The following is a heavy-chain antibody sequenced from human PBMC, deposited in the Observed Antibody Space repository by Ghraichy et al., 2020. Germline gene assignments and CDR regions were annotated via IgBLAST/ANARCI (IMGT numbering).Heavy chain of an antibody. CDR3: ASPRVVGNGMDV. CDR1: GFTFSSYG. V-gene: IGHV3-33*01. CDR2: IWYDGSNK. Sequence: GGSLRLSCAASGFTFSSYGMHWVRQAPGKGLEWVAVIWYDGSNKYYADSVKGRFTISRDNSKNTLYLQMNSLRAEDTAVYYCASPRVVGNGMDVWGQGTTVTVSS. D-gene: IGHD2-15*01. J-gene: IGHJ6*02.